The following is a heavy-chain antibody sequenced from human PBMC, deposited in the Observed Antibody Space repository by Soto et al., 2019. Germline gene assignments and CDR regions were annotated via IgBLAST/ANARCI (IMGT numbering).Heavy chain of an antibody. Sequence: SVKVSCKASGGTFSSYAISWLRQAPGQGLEWMGGIIPIFGTANYAQKFQGRVTITADESTSTAYMELSSLRSEDTAVYYCARGINCSGGSCYGWFDPWGQGTLVTVSS. D-gene: IGHD2-15*01. V-gene: IGHV1-69*13. CDR2: IIPIFGTA. CDR3: ARGINCSGGSCYGWFDP. CDR1: GGTFSSYA. J-gene: IGHJ5*02.